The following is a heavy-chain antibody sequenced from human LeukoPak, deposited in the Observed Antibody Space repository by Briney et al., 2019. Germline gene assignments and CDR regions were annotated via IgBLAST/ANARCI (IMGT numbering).Heavy chain of an antibody. J-gene: IGHJ4*02. CDR2: ISHTDDPS. Sequence: PGGSLRLSCAASGFTFSSFTMIWVRQAPGKGLEWVSSISHTDDPSHYADSVRGRFSISRDNAKNSLYLQMSSLRVEDTAVYYCTRDPNHPGYSSGWYYWGQGTLVTVSS. CDR3: TRDPNHPGYSSGWYY. D-gene: IGHD6-19*01. V-gene: IGHV3-48*04. CDR1: GFTFSSFT.